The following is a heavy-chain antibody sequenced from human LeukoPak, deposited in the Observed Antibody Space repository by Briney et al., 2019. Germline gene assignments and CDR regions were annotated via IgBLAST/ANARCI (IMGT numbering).Heavy chain of an antibody. CDR1: GYSFTSYW. D-gene: IGHD2-8*02. CDR2: IYPGDSDT. J-gene: IGHJ4*02. Sequence: GESLKISCKGSGYSFTSYWIGWVRQMPGKGLEWMGIIYPGDSDTRYSPSFQGQVTISADKSISTAYLQWSSLKASDTAMYYCAIAGITGGSTRYYFDYWGQGTLVTVSS. CDR3: AIAGITGGSTRYYFDY. V-gene: IGHV5-51*01.